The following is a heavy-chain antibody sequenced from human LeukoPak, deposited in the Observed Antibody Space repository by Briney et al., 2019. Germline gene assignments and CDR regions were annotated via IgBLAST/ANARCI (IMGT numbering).Heavy chain of an antibody. CDR2: ISRSGSTI. V-gene: IGHV3-11*01. CDR3: AREVGGYSSDY. J-gene: IGHJ4*02. Sequence: GGCLSLSCAPSGSTLGVYSMSWVRQAPGGGLWWVFYISRSGSTIYYADSVKSRFTISRDNAKNSLYLQMNSLRAEDTAVYYCAREVGGYSSDYWGQGTLVTVSS. CDR1: GSTLGVYS. D-gene: IGHD6-25*01.